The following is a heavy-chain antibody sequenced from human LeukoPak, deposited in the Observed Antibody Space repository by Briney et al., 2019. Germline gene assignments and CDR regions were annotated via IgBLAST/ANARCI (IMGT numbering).Heavy chain of an antibody. V-gene: IGHV4-39*01. J-gene: IGHJ4*02. CDR3: ATTEGEGSDY. CDR1: DGSISSSAYH. CDR2: IHNSGST. Sequence: SETLSLTCTVSDGSISSSAYHWGWIRQPPGKGLEWIGSIHNSGSTYYNPSLKSRVTISVRTSKNQFSLKLSSVTAADTAVYYCATTEGEGSDYWGQGTLVTVSS. D-gene: IGHD3-16*01.